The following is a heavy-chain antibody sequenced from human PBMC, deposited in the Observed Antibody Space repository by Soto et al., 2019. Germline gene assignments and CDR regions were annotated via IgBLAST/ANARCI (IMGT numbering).Heavy chain of an antibody. D-gene: IGHD6-13*01. CDR3: AIAGYSSSWYYFDY. V-gene: IGHV4-34*01. J-gene: IGHJ4*02. CDR2: INHSGST. Sequence: PLETLSLTCAVYGGSFSGYYVSWIRQPPGKGLEWIGEINHSGSTNYNPSLKSRVTISVDTSKNQFSLKLSSVTAADTAVYYCAIAGYSSSWYYFDYWGQGPLVTVS. CDR1: GGSFSGYY.